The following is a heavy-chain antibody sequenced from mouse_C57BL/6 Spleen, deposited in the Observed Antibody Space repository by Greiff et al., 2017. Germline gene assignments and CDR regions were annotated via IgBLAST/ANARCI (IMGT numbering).Heavy chain of an antibody. D-gene: IGHD2-4*01. CDR2: IYPGDGDT. CDR1: GYAFSSYW. V-gene: IGHV1-80*01. J-gene: IGHJ3*01. Sequence: VQLQESGAELVKPGASVKISCKASGYAFSSYWMNWVKQRPGQGLEWIGQIYPGDGDTNYNGKFKGKATLTADKSSSTAYMQLSSLTSEDSAIYYCARTDDDGRGFAYWGQGTLVTVSA. CDR3: ARTDDDGRGFAY.